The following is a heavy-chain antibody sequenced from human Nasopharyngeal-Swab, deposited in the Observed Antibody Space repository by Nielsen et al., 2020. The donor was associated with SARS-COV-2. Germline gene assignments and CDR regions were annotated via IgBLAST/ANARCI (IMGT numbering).Heavy chain of an antibody. CDR2: ISWNSGSI. CDR3: AKTMVYSSSSYYFDY. J-gene: IGHJ4*02. CDR1: GFTFDDYA. D-gene: IGHD6-6*01. V-gene: IGHV3-9*01. Sequence: CLRLSCAASGFTFDDYAMHWVRQAPGKGLEWVSGISWNSGSIGYADSVKGRFTISRDNAKNSLYLQMNSLRAEDTALYYCAKTMVYSSSSYYFDYWGQGTLVTVSS.